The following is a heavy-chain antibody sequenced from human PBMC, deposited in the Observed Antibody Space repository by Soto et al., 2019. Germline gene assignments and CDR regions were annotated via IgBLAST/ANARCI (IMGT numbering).Heavy chain of an antibody. CDR1: GYIFTGYY. CDR2: INTKTGGT. V-gene: IGHV1-2*02. CDR3: ATDKVAFDM. Sequence: ASVKVPCKASGYIFTGYYIQWVRQAPGQGLEWMGWINTKTGGTKYAQKFQGRVTMTRDTSINTAYMEVSRLRSDDTAVYYCATDKVAFDMWGQGTMVTVSS. J-gene: IGHJ3*02. D-gene: IGHD3-9*01.